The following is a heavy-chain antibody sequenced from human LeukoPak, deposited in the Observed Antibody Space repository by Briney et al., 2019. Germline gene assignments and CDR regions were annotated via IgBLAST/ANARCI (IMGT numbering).Heavy chain of an antibody. Sequence: GGSLRLSCAASGFTFSSYVMSWVRQAPGKGLEWVSAITGSGGSAYYADSVKGRFTISRDNSKNTLYLQMNSLRAEDTAVYYCARGLRDSSGYWIPVDYWGQGTLVTVSS. CDR2: ITGSGGSA. CDR1: GFTFSSYV. J-gene: IGHJ4*02. CDR3: ARGLRDSSGYWIPVDY. V-gene: IGHV3-23*01. D-gene: IGHD3-22*01.